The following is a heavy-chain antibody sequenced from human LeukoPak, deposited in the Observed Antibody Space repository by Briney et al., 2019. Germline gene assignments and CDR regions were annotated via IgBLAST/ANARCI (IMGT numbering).Heavy chain of an antibody. CDR3: ANGTRHKSGWLADY. J-gene: IGHJ4*02. Sequence: GGSLRLSCAASGFTFSSYGMHWVRQAPGKGLEWVAVISYDGSNKYYADSVKGRFTISRNNSKNTLYLPMNSLRAEDTAVYYCANGTRHKSGWLADYWGQGTLVTVSS. CDR2: ISYDGSNK. V-gene: IGHV3-30*18. D-gene: IGHD6-19*01. CDR1: GFTFSSYG.